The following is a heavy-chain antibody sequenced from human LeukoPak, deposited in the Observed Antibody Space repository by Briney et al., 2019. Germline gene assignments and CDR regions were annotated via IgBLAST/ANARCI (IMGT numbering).Heavy chain of an antibody. CDR2: IKEDGSEE. Sequence: GGSLRLSCTASGFTFSTYWMSWVRQTPEKGLEWVANIKEDGSEEVYVDSVKGRFTISRDNAKNSLYLQMNSLRAEDAAVYYCARVIIVGATGIWGQGTMVTVSS. CDR1: GFTFSTYW. CDR3: ARVIIVGATGI. V-gene: IGHV3-7*02. D-gene: IGHD1-26*01. J-gene: IGHJ3*02.